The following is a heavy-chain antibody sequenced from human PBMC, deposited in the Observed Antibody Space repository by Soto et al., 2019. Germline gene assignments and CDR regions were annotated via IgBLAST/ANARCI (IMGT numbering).Heavy chain of an antibody. D-gene: IGHD2-2*02. Sequence: RGSLRLSCAASGFTFRTYDMHWVRQVTGKGLEWVSGIGTAGDTYYPGSVKGRFTISRDNAKNSLYLQMNSLRAEDTAVYYCARDPSIVVVPAAIRAYYYYYGMDVWGQGTTVTVSS. CDR3: ARDPSIVVVPAAIRAYYYYYGMDV. CDR2: IGTAGDT. J-gene: IGHJ6*02. V-gene: IGHV3-13*01. CDR1: GFTFRTYD.